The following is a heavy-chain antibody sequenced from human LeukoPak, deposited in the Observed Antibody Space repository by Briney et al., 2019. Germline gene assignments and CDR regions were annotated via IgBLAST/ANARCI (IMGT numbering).Heavy chain of an antibody. D-gene: IGHD2-15*01. V-gene: IGHV4-30-2*01. CDR1: GGSIASGGYS. J-gene: IGHJ4*02. Sequence: PSETLSLTCAVSGGSIASGGYSWSWIRQPPGKGLEWIGYIYDGGPTSYSPSLKSRVTISVDRSKNQLSLKLTSVTAADTAVDRGLGAAAEFFDFWGQGALVTVSS. CDR2: IYDGGPT. CDR3: LGAAAEFFDF.